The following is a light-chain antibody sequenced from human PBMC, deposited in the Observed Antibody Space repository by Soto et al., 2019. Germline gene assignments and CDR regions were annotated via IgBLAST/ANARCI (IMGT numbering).Light chain of an antibody. J-gene: IGKJ3*01. CDR2: AAS. CDR3: PQYYSYPPT. Sequence: AIRMTQSPSSLSASTGDRVTITCRASQGISSYLAWYQQKPGKAPKLLIYAASTLQSGVPSRFSGSGSGTDFPLTSSCLQSEDFATYYCPQYYSYPPTFGPGTKVDIK. CDR1: QGISSY. V-gene: IGKV1-8*01.